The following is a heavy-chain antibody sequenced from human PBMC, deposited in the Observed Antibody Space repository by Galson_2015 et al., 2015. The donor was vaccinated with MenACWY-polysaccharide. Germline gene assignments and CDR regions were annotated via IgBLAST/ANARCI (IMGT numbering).Heavy chain of an antibody. CDR2: ICDIGTP. CDR1: GYSISSGYY. CDR3: ARVEKYSGSYYILH. J-gene: IGHJ4*02. D-gene: IGHD1-26*01. Sequence: ETLSLTCDVSGYSISSGYYWGWIRQPPDKGLDWIGSICDIGTPYYNSSLKSRVTIAVDTAKNAFSLYLSSVTAADTAVYCGARVEKYSGSYYILHWGQGTLVTVSS. V-gene: IGHV4-38-2*01.